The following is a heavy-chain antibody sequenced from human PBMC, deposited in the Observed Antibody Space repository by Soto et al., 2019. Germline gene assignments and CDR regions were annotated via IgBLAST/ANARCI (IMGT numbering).Heavy chain of an antibody. CDR3: ATLNSFGSDY. Sequence: EVQLVESGGGLVQPGGYLRLSCAASGFTFRRCWMHWVRQAPGKGLVWVSRITEDGSTTTYADSVKGRFTISRDNAKNTVYLQMNSLRAEDTAVDYCATLNSFGSDYWGQGTVVTVSS. CDR2: ITEDGSTT. J-gene: IGHJ4*02. D-gene: IGHD3-10*01. V-gene: IGHV3-74*01. CDR1: GFTFRRCW.